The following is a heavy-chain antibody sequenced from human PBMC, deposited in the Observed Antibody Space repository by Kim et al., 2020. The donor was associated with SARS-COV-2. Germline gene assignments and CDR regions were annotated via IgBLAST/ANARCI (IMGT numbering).Heavy chain of an antibody. Sequence: VQGRFTISRDNAKNSLYLHMNSLRAEDTAVYYCARAYFYNSSGYYAFYYWGQGALVTVSS. V-gene: IGHV3-11*05. J-gene: IGHJ4*02. CDR3: ARAYFYNSSGYYAFYY. D-gene: IGHD3-22*01.